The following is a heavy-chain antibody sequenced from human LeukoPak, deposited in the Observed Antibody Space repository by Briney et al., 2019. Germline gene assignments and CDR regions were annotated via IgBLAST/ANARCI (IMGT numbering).Heavy chain of an antibody. CDR1: GYTFTDYY. CDR3: ARDLKLTGSYFYYYAMDV. D-gene: IGHD6-25*01. V-gene: IGHV1-2*02. J-gene: IGHJ6*02. Sequence: GASVKVSCKASGYTFTDYYMHWVRQAPGQGLEWMGWINPNSGGTNYAQKFQGRVTMTRDTSISTAYMELSRLRSDDTAEYYCARDLKLTGSYFYYYAMDVWGQGTTVTVSS. CDR2: INPNSGGT.